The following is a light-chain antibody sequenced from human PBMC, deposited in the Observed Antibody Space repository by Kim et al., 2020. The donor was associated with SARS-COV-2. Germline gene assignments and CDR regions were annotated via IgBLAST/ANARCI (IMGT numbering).Light chain of an antibody. Sequence: SLSPGERATLSCRASQSVSSYLAWYQQKPGQAPRLLIYGASSRATGIPDRFSGSGSGTEFTLTISRLEPEDFVMYYCHQYGSSPLTFGPGTKLEI. J-gene: IGKJ2*01. CDR3: HQYGSSPLT. V-gene: IGKV3-20*01. CDR1: QSVSSY. CDR2: GAS.